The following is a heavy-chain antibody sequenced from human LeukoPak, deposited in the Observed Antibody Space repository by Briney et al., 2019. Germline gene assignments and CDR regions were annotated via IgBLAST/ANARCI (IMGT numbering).Heavy chain of an antibody. CDR1: GYTFTGYY. J-gene: IGHJ4*02. V-gene: IGHV1-2*06. CDR2: INPNSGGT. D-gene: IGHD1-26*01. Sequence: ASVKVSCKASGYTFTGYYMHWVRQAPGQGLEWMGRINPNSGGTNYAQKFQGRVTMTRDTSISTAYMEPSRLRSDDTAVYYCARETGSGSYYGFDYWGQGTLVTVSS. CDR3: ARETGSGSYYGFDY.